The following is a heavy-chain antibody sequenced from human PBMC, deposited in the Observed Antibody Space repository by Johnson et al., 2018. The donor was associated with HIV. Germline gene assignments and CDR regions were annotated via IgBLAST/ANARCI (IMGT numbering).Heavy chain of an antibody. V-gene: IGHV3-20*04. D-gene: IGHD6-19*01. CDR1: GFTFSSYA. Sequence: VQLVESGGGVVQPGRSLRLSCAASGFTFSSYAMHWVRQTPGKGLEWVSDINWNGGSPGYADSVTGRFTISRDNAKNSLYLQVNSLRAEDKAVYYCARAPHPQWQWLPPGAFDIWGQGTMVTVSS. CDR2: INWNGGSP. J-gene: IGHJ3*02. CDR3: ARAPHPQWQWLPPGAFDI.